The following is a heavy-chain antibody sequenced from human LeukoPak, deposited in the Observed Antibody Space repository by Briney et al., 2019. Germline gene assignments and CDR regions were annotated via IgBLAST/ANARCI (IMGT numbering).Heavy chain of an antibody. CDR1: GGSISSSSYY. CDR3: ARDGRYYGSGSYSQYYYYYYMDV. V-gene: IGHV4-39*07. Sequence: SETLSLTCTVSGGSISSSSYYWGWIRQPPGKGLEWIGSIYYSGSTYYNPSLKSRVTISVDTSKNQFSLKLSSVTAADTAVYYCARDGRYYGSGSYSQYYYYYYMDVWGKGTTVTVSS. D-gene: IGHD3-10*01. J-gene: IGHJ6*03. CDR2: IYYSGST.